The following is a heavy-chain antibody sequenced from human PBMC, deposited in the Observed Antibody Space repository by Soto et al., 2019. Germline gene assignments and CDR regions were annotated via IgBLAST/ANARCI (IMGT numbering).Heavy chain of an antibody. Sequence: QVQLQQWGAGLLKPSETLSLTCAVYGGSFSGYYWSWIRQPPGKGLEWIGEINHSGSTNYNPSLKSRVTGSVDTSKNRFSLKLSSVTAADLAVYYCAGGRSVVVAAPFDYWGQGTLVTVSS. CDR2: INHSGST. J-gene: IGHJ4*02. CDR1: GGSFSGYY. D-gene: IGHD2-15*01. V-gene: IGHV4-34*01. CDR3: AGGRSVVVAAPFDY.